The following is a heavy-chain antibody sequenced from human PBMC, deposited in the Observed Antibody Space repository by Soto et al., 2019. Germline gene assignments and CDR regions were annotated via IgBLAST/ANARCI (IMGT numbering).Heavy chain of an antibody. CDR1: GGSFSTFG. CDR3: ARVYSEYNFYYYGMDI. J-gene: IGHJ6*02. Sequence: QVQLVQSGAEVRKPGSSVTVSCRASGGSFSTFGISWVRQAPGQGLEWMGGFIPTFGTANHAQIYQDRVTITADESTSTAYMELRSLRPEDTAVYYCARVYSEYNFYYYGMDIWGQGTTVTVSS. V-gene: IGHV1-69*01. D-gene: IGHD5-18*01. CDR2: FIPTFGTA.